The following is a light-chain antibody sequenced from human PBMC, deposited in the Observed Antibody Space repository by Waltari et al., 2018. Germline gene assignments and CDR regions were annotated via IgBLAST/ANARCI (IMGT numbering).Light chain of an antibody. CDR2: GAS. V-gene: IGKV3-15*01. Sequence: EIVMTQSPATLSVSPGERATLSCRASQSVSGNLAWYQQKPGQAPRRLSYGASTSATGIPARLGGSGYGTEFTLTISSLQCEDFAVYYCQQYNNWPPLTFGGGTKVEIK. CDR1: QSVSGN. J-gene: IGKJ4*01. CDR3: QQYNNWPPLT.